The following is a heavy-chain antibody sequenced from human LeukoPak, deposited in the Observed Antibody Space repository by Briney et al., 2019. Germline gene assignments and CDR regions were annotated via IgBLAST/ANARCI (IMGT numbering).Heavy chain of an antibody. CDR1: GGTFSSYA. D-gene: IGHD4-17*01. V-gene: IGHV1-69*05. CDR2: IIPIFGAA. Sequence: GASVKVSCKASGGTFSSYAISWVRQAPGQGLEWMGGIIPIFGAANYAQKFQGRVTITTDESTSTAYMELSSLRSEDTAVYYCAREDYGDFQLDYWGQGTLVTVSS. J-gene: IGHJ4*02. CDR3: AREDYGDFQLDY.